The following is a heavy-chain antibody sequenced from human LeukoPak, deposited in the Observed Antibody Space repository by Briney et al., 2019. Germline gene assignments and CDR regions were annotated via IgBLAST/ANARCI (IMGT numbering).Heavy chain of an antibody. CDR2: IYHSGST. Sequence: GVLRLSCTASGFTFSIYHMNWVRQAPGKGLEWIGEIYHSGSTNYNPSLKSRVTISVDKPKNQFSLKLSSVTAADTAVYYCARVEYSYGCRYWGQGTLVTVSS. CDR3: ARVEYSYGCRY. CDR1: GFTFSIYHM. V-gene: IGHV4-4*02. D-gene: IGHD5-18*01. J-gene: IGHJ4*02.